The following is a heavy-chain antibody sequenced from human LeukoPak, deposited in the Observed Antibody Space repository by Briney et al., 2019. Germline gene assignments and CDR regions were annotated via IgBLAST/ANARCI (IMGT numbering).Heavy chain of an antibody. D-gene: IGHD3-22*01. V-gene: IGHV4-30-4*07. CDR2: IYNSGNT. J-gene: IGHJ4*02. CDR1: GGSISSGDYS. Sequence: PSETLSLTCAVPGGSISSGDYSWSWIRQPPGEGLEWIGFIYNSGNTYYNPSLKSRVTLSVDTSKNQFSLNLSSVTAADTAVYYCARTAYDSSDFYRFDYWGQGTLVTVSS. CDR3: ARTAYDSSDFYRFDY.